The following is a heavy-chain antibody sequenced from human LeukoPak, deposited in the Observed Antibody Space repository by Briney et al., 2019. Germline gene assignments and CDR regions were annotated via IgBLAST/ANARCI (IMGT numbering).Heavy chain of an antibody. V-gene: IGHV1-18*01. Sequence: ASVKVSCKASGGTFSSYDISWVRQAPGQGLEWMGWISAYNGNTNYAQKVQDRVTMTTDTSTSTAYMELRSLRSDDTAVYYCARDRDGDREIQNDAFGIWGQGTMVTVSS. D-gene: IGHD4-17*01. CDR2: ISAYNGNT. CDR3: ARDRDGDREIQNDAFGI. J-gene: IGHJ3*02. CDR1: GGTFSSYD.